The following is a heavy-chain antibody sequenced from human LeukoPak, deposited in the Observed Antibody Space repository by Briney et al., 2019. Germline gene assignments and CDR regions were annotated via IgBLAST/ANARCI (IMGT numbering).Heavy chain of an antibody. V-gene: IGHV3-9*03. J-gene: IGHJ4*02. CDR2: ISWNSGSI. CDR1: GFTFSIYG. Sequence: GGTLRLSCAASGFTFSIYGMTWVRQAPGKGLEWVSGISWNSGSIGYADSVKGRFTISRDNAKNSLYLQMNSLRAEDMALYYCAKDKSSEGEYYFDFWGQGTLVTVSS. CDR3: AKDKSSEGEYYFDF. D-gene: IGHD3-10*01.